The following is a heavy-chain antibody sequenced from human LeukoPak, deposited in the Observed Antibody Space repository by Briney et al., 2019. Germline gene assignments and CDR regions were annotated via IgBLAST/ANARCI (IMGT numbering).Heavy chain of an antibody. J-gene: IGHJ1*01. D-gene: IGHD2-2*02. V-gene: IGHV4-39*01. CDR1: GGSISSSSYY. CDR2: IYYSGST. CDR3: ARQGLSGDIVVVPAAILAQGYFQH. Sequence: SETLSLTCTVSGGSISSSSYYWGWLRQPPGKGLEWIGSIYYSGSTYYNPSLKSRVTISVDTSTNQFSLKLSSVTAADTAVYYCARQGLSGDIVVVPAAILAQGYFQHWGQGTLVTVSS.